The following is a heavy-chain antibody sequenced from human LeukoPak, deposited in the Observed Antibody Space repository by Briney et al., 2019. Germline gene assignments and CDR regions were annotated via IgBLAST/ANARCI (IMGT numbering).Heavy chain of an antibody. D-gene: IGHD3-9*01. Sequence: PGGSLRLSCAASGFTVSSNYMSWVRQAPGKGLEWVSSISSSSSYIYYADSVKGRFTISRDNAKNSLYLQMNSLRAEDTAVYYCAGATYYDILTGYSPYYYYGMDVWGQGTTVTVSS. J-gene: IGHJ6*02. CDR2: ISSSSSYI. CDR1: GFTVSSNY. CDR3: AGATYYDILTGYSPYYYYGMDV. V-gene: IGHV3-21*01.